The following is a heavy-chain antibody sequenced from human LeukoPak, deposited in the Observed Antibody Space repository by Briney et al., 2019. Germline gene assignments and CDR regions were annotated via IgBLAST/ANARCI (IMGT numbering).Heavy chain of an antibody. CDR3: AKDAHAYYGSGSYSGY. CDR1: GFTFSSYA. D-gene: IGHD3-10*01. CDR2: ISGSGGST. V-gene: IGHV3-23*01. J-gene: IGHJ4*02. Sequence: GGPLRLSCAASGFTFSSYAMSWVRQAPGKGLEWVSAISGSGGSTYYADSVKGRFTISRDNSKNTLYLQMNSLRAEDTAVYYCAKDAHAYYGSGSYSGYWGQGTLVTVSS.